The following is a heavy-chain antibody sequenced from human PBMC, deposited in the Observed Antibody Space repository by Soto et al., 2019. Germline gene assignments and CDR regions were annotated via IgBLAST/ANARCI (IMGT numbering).Heavy chain of an antibody. CDR3: KRDDRQAEYGAKWYFDL. J-gene: IGHJ2*01. CDR2: ISPYNGDT. D-gene: IGHD4-17*01. Sequence: ASVKVSCKGSGYTFNNYGISWVRRARGQGLDWMGWISPYNGDTNSAPRLQGRLTLTTDTSTITAYMELRSLRSDDTTIYYCKRDDRQAEYGAKWYFDLWGRGTLVTV. CDR1: GYTFNNYG. V-gene: IGHV1-18*01.